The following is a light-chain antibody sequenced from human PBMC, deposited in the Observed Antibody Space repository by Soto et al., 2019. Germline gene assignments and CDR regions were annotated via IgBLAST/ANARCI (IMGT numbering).Light chain of an antibody. CDR1: QTVNNNY. Sequence: DIVLTQTPGTLSLSPGERAILSCRASQTVNNNYLVWCQQKPGQAPRLLRYWASRRATGSPDRFSGRASETDFTLTSSRLDPVAFAVYLCQQYSDLTRTFGQGTRLEIK. J-gene: IGKJ5*01. V-gene: IGKV3-20*01. CDR2: WAS. CDR3: QQYSDLTRT.